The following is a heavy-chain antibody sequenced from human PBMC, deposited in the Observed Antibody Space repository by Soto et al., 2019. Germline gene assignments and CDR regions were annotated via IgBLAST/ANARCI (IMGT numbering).Heavy chain of an antibody. Sequence: SETLSLTCAVYGGSFSGCYWSRIRQPPGKGLEWIGEINHSGSTNYNPYLKSRVTISVDTSKNQFSLKLSSVTAADTAVYYCARGRWGSGWHVNTWRDYWGQGTLVTVSS. CDR3: ARGRWGSGWHVNTWRDY. V-gene: IGHV4-34*01. CDR2: INHSGST. D-gene: IGHD6-19*01. CDR1: GGSFSGCY. J-gene: IGHJ4*02.